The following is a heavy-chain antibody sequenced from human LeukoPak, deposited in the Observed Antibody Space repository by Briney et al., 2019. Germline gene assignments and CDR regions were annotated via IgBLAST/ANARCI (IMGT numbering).Heavy chain of an antibody. V-gene: IGHV4-34*01. D-gene: IGHD4-23*01. CDR1: GGSFNTYY. J-gene: IGHJ2*01. CDR2: INHSGST. Sequence: SETLSLTCAVYGGSFNTYYWNWIRQPPGKGLEWIGEINHSGSTNYNPSLKSRVTISVDASKNQFSLRLSSVTAADTAVYYCARATVVTSSDWYFDLWGRGTLVTVSS. CDR3: ARATVVTSSDWYFDL.